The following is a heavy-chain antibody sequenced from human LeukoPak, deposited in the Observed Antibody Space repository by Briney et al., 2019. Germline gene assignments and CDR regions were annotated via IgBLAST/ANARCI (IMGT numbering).Heavy chain of an antibody. J-gene: IGHJ4*02. CDR2: ISYDGSNK. V-gene: IGHV3-30*04. Sequence: PGGSLRLSCAASGFTFSSYTMHWVRQAPGKGLEGVAVISYDGSNKYYADSVKGRFTISRDNSKNTLYLQMNSLRAEDTTVYYCAKGGRYFDWLPHYDYWGQGTLVTVSS. CDR1: GFTFSSYT. CDR3: AKGGRYFDWLPHYDY. D-gene: IGHD3-9*01.